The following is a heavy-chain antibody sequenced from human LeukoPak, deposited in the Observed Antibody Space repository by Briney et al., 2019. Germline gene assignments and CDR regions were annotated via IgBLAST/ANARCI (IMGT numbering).Heavy chain of an antibody. CDR1: GGSFSGYY. D-gene: IGHD3-22*01. CDR3: ARDRYYYDSSGRFVDAFDI. V-gene: IGHV4-34*01. Sequence: SETLSLTCAVYGGSFSGYYWSWIRQPPGKGLEWIGEINHSGSTNYNPSLKSRVTISVDTSKNQFSLKLSSVTAADTAVYYCARDRYYYDSSGRFVDAFDIWGQGTMVTVSS. CDR2: INHSGST. J-gene: IGHJ3*02.